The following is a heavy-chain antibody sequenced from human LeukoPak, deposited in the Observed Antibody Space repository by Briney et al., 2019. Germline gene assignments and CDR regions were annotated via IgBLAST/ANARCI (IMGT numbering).Heavy chain of an antibody. Sequence: SVKVSCKASGGTFSSYAISWVRQAPGQGLEWMGRIIPILGIANYAQKFQGRVTITADKSTSTAYMELSSLRSEDTAVYYCARDVPHLYGSGSSDYWGQGTLVTVSS. J-gene: IGHJ4*02. CDR1: GGTFSSYA. CDR2: IIPILGIA. V-gene: IGHV1-69*04. D-gene: IGHD3-10*01. CDR3: ARDVPHLYGSGSSDY.